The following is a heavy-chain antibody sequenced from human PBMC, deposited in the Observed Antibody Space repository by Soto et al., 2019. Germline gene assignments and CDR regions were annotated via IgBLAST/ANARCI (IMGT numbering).Heavy chain of an antibody. Sequence: SETLSLTSAVSGGSISSGGYSWSWIRQPPGKGLEWIGYIYHSGSTNYNPSLKSRVTISVDTSKNQFSLKLSSVTAADTAVYYCARRYGYSFDYWGQGTLVTVSS. D-gene: IGHD1-1*01. CDR1: GGSISSGGYS. CDR2: IYHSGST. V-gene: IGHV4-30-2*01. CDR3: ARRYGYSFDY. J-gene: IGHJ4*02.